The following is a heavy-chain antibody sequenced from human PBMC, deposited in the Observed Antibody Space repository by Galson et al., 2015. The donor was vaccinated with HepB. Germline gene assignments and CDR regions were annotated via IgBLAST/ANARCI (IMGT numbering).Heavy chain of an antibody. Sequence: TLSLTCTVSGGSISSGGYYWSWIRQHPGKGLEWIGYIYYSGNTYYNPSLKSRVTISVDTSKNQFSLKLSSVTAADTAAYYCARGDEAATYYYYGMDVWGQGTTVTVSS. J-gene: IGHJ6*02. V-gene: IGHV4-31*03. D-gene: IGHD2-15*01. CDR3: ARGDEAATYYYYGMDV. CDR2: IYYSGNT. CDR1: GGSISSGGYY.